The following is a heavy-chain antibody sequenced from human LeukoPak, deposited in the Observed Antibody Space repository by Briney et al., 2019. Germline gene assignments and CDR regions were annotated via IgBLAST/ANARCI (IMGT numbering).Heavy chain of an antibody. J-gene: IGHJ6*03. CDR1: GYTFTSYY. CDR3: ARDRGNMVRGVMMSYYYYMDV. V-gene: IGHV1-46*01. Sequence: ASVKVSCKASGYTFTSYYMHWVRQAPGQGLEWMGIINPSGGSTSYAQKFQGRVTMTKDMSTSTVYMELSSLRSEDTAVYYCARDRGNMVRGVMMSYYYYMDVWGKGTTVTVSS. D-gene: IGHD3-10*01. CDR2: INPSGGST.